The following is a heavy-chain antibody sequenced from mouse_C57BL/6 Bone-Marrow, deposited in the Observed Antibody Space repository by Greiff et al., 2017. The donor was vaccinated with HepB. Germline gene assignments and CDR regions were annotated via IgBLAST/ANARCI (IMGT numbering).Heavy chain of an antibody. CDR1: GFTFSSYA. D-gene: IGHD1-1*01. J-gene: IGHJ3*01. Sequence: EVQVVESGGGLVKPGGSLKLSCAASGFTFSSYAMSWVRQTPEKRLEWVATISDGGSYTYYPDNVKGRFTISRDNAKNNPYLQMSHLKSEDTAMYYCARGITTVVRAYWGQGTLVTVSA. CDR2: ISDGGSYT. CDR3: ARGITTVVRAY. V-gene: IGHV5-4*01.